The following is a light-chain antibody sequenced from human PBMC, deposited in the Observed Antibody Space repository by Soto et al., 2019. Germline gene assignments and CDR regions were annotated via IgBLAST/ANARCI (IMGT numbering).Light chain of an antibody. Sequence: DIQMTQSPSTLSASVGDRVTITCRASQSIDRYLAWYQQKPGTAPKLLIYDAFNLEGGVPSRISGSGSGTEFTLTISSLQPDDFATYYCQHYNSYPYTFGQGTKLDTK. CDR3: QHYNSYPYT. J-gene: IGKJ2*01. V-gene: IGKV1-5*01. CDR2: DAF. CDR1: QSIDRY.